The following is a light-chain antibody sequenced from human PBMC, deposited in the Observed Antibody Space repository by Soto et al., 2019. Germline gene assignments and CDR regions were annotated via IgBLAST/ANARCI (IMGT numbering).Light chain of an antibody. CDR2: KAS. Sequence: DIQMTQSPSTLSASVGDRVTITCRASQSISSWLAWYQQKPGKAPKLLIYKASSLESGVPSRFRGSGSGTEFTLTISSLQPDDFATDYCQQYNSYSRTFGQGTKVEIK. J-gene: IGKJ1*01. V-gene: IGKV1-5*03. CDR1: QSISSW. CDR3: QQYNSYSRT.